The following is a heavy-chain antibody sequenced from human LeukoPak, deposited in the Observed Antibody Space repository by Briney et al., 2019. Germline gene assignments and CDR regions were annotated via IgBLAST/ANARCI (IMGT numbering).Heavy chain of an antibody. Sequence: SETLSLTRTVSGGSISSYYWSWIRQPAGKGLEWIGRIYTSGSTNYNPSLKSRVTMSVDTSKNQFSLKLSSVTAADTAVYYCARSGSFSDWFDPWGQGTLVTVSS. V-gene: IGHV4-4*07. CDR3: ARSGSFSDWFDP. D-gene: IGHD1-26*01. CDR1: GGSISSYY. J-gene: IGHJ5*02. CDR2: IYTSGST.